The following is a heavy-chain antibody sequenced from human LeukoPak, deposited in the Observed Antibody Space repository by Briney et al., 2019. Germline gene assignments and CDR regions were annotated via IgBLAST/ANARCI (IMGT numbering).Heavy chain of an antibody. V-gene: IGHV3-23*01. Sequence: GGTLRLSCAVSGFTFTSYGMSWVRQAPGKGLEWVSALSGSGDITYYADSVKGRFTISRDNSKNTLYLEVISLTAEDTAVYYCAKDDAWLRFGEWSQGTLVTVSS. J-gene: IGHJ4*02. CDR3: AKDDAWLRFGE. D-gene: IGHD3-10*01. CDR1: GFTFTSYG. CDR2: LSGSGDIT.